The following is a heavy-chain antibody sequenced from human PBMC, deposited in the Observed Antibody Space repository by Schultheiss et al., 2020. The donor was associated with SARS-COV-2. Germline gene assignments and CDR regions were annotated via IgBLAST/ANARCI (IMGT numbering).Heavy chain of an antibody. CDR2: IYYSGST. Sequence: GSLRLSCTVSGGSISSSSYYWGWIRQPPGKGLEWIGSIYYSGSTNYNPSLKSRVTISVDTSKNQFSLKLSSVTAADTAVYYCARDPEPVNGMDVWGQGTTVTVSS. CDR3: ARDPEPVNGMDV. J-gene: IGHJ6*02. CDR1: GGSISSSSYY. D-gene: IGHD1-14*01. V-gene: IGHV4-39*07.